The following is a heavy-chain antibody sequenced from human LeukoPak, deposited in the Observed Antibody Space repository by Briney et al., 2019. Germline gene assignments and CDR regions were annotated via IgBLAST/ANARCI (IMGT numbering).Heavy chain of an antibody. CDR3: ARAKLRYFDWLKGFDY. CDR2: ISSSGSTI. J-gene: IGHJ4*02. V-gene: IGHV3-11*01. D-gene: IGHD3-9*01. CDR1: GFTFSDYY. Sequence: PGGSLRLSCAASGFTFSDYYMSWIRQAPGKGLEWVSYISSSGSTIYYADSVKGRFTISRDNAKNSLYLQMNSLRAEDTVVYYCARAKLRYFDWLKGFDYWGQGTLVTVSS.